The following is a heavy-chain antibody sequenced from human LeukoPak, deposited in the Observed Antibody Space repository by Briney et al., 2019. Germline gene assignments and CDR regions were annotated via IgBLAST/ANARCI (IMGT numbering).Heavy chain of an antibody. Sequence: SETLSLTCAVYGGSFSGDYWSWLRHPPGEGLGWIGEINHSVSTNYNPSLKTRVTISVDTSKNQFSLTLSSVTAADTAVYYCARGSPNRAIWSGYYRWFDPWGQGTLVTVSS. D-gene: IGHD3-3*01. CDR2: INHSVST. CDR3: ARGSPNRAIWSGYYRWFDP. CDR1: GGSFSGDY. V-gene: IGHV4-34*01. J-gene: IGHJ5*02.